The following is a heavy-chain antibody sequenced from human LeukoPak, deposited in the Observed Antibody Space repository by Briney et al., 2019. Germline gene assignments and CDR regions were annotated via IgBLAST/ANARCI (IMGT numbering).Heavy chain of an antibody. J-gene: IGHJ4*02. D-gene: IGHD1-1*01. Sequence: GGSLRLSCAASGFSFSNYAMSWVRQAPARGPEWVSSIRGGGGTFYADSVKGRFTLSRDDSRNTVNLQLNNLRVEDTAIYYCAKANWVSNADAVWWGQGTQVTVSS. CDR3: AKANWVSNADAVW. CDR1: GFSFSNYA. CDR2: IRGGGGT. V-gene: IGHV3-23*01.